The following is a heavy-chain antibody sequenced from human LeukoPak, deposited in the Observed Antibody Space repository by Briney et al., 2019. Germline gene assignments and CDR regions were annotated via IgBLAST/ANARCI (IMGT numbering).Heavy chain of an antibody. Sequence: GGSLRLSCAASGFTFDDYGLSWVRQAPGKGLEWVSTINWNGGSTGYAGSVKGRFTISRDNAKNSLYLQMNSLRAEDTALYYCARVSDISVAAYFDYWGQGTLVTVSS. CDR2: INWNGGST. J-gene: IGHJ4*02. D-gene: IGHD6-19*01. CDR1: GFTFDDYG. V-gene: IGHV3-20*04. CDR3: ARVSDISVAAYFDY.